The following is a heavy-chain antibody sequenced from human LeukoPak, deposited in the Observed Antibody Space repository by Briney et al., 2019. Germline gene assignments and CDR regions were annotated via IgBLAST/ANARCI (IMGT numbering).Heavy chain of an antibody. CDR1: GFTFSSYS. J-gene: IGHJ4*02. CDR2: ISSSSSYM. V-gene: IGHV3-21*01. Sequence: GGSLRLSCAAFGFTFSSYSMNWVRQAPGKGLEWVSSISSSSSYMYYTDSVKGRFTISRDNAKNSLYLQMNSLRAEDTAVYYCARLTITFGGVIDYWGQGTLVTVSS. D-gene: IGHD3-16*01. CDR3: ARLTITFGGVIDY.